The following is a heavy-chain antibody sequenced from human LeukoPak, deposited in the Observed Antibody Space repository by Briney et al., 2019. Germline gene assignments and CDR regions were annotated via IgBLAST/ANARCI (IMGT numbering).Heavy chain of an antibody. CDR1: GFTFSRYA. Sequence: GGSLRLSCAASGFTFSRYAMSWVRQAPGEGLEWISAISGSGSSAYYAGSVKGRFTISRDNSKNTLYLQMNSLRTEDTAIYYCAKRARDVCSPACGGFEIWGQGTMVTVSS. J-gene: IGHJ3*02. V-gene: IGHV3-23*01. CDR2: ISGSGSSA. CDR3: AKRARDVCSPACGGFEI. D-gene: IGHD2-21*01.